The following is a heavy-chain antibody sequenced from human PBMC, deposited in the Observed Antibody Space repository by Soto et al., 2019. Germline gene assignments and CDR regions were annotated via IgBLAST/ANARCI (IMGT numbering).Heavy chain of an antibody. CDR1: GFTFSSYS. D-gene: IGHD4-17*01. Sequence: PGGSLRLSCAASGFTFSSYSMNWVRQAPGKGLEWVSSISSSSSYIYYADSVKGRFTISRDNAKNSLYLQMNSLRAEDTAVYYCARDAQTTVAQANFYYYYGMDVWGQGTTVTVS. CDR2: ISSSSSYI. CDR3: ARDAQTTVAQANFYYYYGMDV. V-gene: IGHV3-21*01. J-gene: IGHJ6*02.